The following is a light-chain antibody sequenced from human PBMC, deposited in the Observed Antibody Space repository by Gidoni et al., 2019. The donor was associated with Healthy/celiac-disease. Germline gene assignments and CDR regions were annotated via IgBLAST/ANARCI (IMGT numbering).Light chain of an antibody. CDR3: QSYDSSLSGLV. J-gene: IGLJ2*01. CDR2: GNS. Sequence: SLLTQPPSVSAAPGQSVTISFTGSSSNIGAGYDVHWNHHLPGTAPKLPIYGNSNRPSGVPDRFSGSKSGTSASLAITGLQAEDEDDYYCQSYDSSLSGLVFGGGTKLTVL. V-gene: IGLV1-40*01. CDR1: SSNIGAGYD.